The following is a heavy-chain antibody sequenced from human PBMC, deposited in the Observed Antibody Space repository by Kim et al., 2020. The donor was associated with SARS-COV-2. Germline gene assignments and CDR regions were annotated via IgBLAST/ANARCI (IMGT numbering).Heavy chain of an antibody. V-gene: IGHV4-39*01. CDR3: ARHVGGPIALVVYAAYFDD. J-gene: IGHJ4*02. D-gene: IGHD2-8*02. CDR2: NYYSNST. Sequence: SETLSRTCTVSGGSISSSSYYWGWIRQPQGKGLEWIGSNYYSNSTYHNPALDSRDTISEDTSKNQFSLKLSSVAAADTAVYYCARHVGGPIALVVYAAYFDDWGQGTLVTVSS. CDR1: GGSISSSSYY.